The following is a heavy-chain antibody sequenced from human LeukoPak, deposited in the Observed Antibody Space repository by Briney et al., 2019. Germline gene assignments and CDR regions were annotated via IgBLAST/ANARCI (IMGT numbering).Heavy chain of an antibody. V-gene: IGHV6-1*01. CDR2: TYYRSKWYN. J-gene: IGHJ4*02. Sequence: SQTLSLTCAISGDSVSSNSAAWNWIRQSPSRGLEWLGRTYYRSKWYNDYAVSVKSRITINPDTSKNQFSLQLNSVTPEDTAVYYCARGGDYYYDSSGYYYYFDYWGQGTLVTVSS. CDR3: ARGGDYYYDSSGYYYYFDY. D-gene: IGHD3-22*01. CDR1: GDSVSSNSAA.